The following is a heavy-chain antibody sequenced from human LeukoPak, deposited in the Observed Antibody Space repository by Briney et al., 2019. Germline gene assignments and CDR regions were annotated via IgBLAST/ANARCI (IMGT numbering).Heavy chain of an antibody. CDR2: IYYSGST. CDR3: AISGSGWFPDY. CDR1: GGSIGSYY. J-gene: IGHJ4*02. V-gene: IGHV4-59*01. Sequence: SETLSLTCTVSGGSIGSYYWSWIRQPPGKGLEWIGYIYYSGSTNYNPSLKSRVTISVDTSKNQFSLKLSSVTAADTAVYYCAISGSGWFPDYWGQGTLVTVSS. D-gene: IGHD6-19*01.